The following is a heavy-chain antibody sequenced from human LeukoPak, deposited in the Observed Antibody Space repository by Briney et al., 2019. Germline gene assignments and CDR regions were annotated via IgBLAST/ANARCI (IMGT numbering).Heavy chain of an antibody. CDR2: INHSGST. Sequence: SETLSLTCAVYGGSFSGYYWSWIRQPPGKGLEWIGEINHSGSTNYNPSLKSRVTMSVDTSKNQFSLKLSSVTAADTAIYYCARGPPYYFDTSGLDSWGQGTLVTVSS. CDR3: ARGPPYYFDTSGLDS. CDR1: GGSFSGYY. D-gene: IGHD3-22*01. V-gene: IGHV4-34*01. J-gene: IGHJ4*02.